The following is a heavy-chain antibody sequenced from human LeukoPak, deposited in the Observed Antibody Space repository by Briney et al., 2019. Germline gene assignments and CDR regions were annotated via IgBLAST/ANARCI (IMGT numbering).Heavy chain of an antibody. CDR1: GFTFSSYW. Sequence: GGSLRLSCAASGFTFSSYWMSWVRRAPGKGLEWVANIKQDGSEKYYVDSVKGRFTISRDNAKNSLYLQMNSLRAEDTAVYYCAREGLGVAATRYYYGMDVWGQGTTVTVSS. CDR2: IKQDGSEK. CDR3: AREGLGVAATRYYYGMDV. D-gene: IGHD2-15*01. V-gene: IGHV3-7*01. J-gene: IGHJ6*02.